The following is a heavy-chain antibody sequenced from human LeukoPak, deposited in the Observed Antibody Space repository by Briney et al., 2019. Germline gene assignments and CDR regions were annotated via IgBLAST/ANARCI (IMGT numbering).Heavy chain of an antibody. J-gene: IGHJ3*02. D-gene: IGHD3-9*01. V-gene: IGHV4-31*03. CDR2: IYYSGST. CDR3: ARVGSDILTGYGAFDI. Sequence: PSETLSLTCTVSGGSISSGGYYWSWIRPHPGKGLEWIRHIYYSGSTYYNPSLKSRVTISVDTSKNQFSLKLSSVTAADTAVYYCARVGSDILTGYGAFDIWGQGTMVTVSS. CDR1: GGSISSGGYY.